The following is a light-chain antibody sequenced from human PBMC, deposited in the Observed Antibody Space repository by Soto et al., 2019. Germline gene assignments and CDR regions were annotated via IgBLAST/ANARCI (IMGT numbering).Light chain of an antibody. CDR3: QVLTIYLIP. J-gene: IGKJ5*01. Sequence: DIKFNMSPSVLSAPVTDTVTITSRASQGISSYLAWYQQKPGKAPKLLIYAASTLQSGVPSRFSGSGSGTEFTLTISSLQPEDFAPYYCQVLTIYLIPFCHVARLAIK. CDR2: AAS. CDR1: QGISSY. V-gene: IGKV1-9*01.